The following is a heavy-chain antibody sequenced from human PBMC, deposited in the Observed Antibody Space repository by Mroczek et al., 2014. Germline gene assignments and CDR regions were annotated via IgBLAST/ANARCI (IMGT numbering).Heavy chain of an antibody. CDR1: GGSISSYY. J-gene: IGHJ3*02. CDR3: ARDRDYGGKTALDAFDI. Sequence: QVQLQQSGPGLVKPSETLSLTCTVSGGSISSYYWSWIRQPPGKGLEWIGYIYYSGSTNYNPSLKSRVTISVDTSKNQFSLKLSSVTAADTAVYYCARDRDYGGKTALDAFDIWGQGTMVTVSS. D-gene: IGHD4-23*01. CDR2: IYYSGST. V-gene: IGHV4-59*01.